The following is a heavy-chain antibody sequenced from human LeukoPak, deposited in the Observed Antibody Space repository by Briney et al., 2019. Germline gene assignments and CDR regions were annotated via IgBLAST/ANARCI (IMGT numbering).Heavy chain of an antibody. J-gene: IGHJ4*02. CDR1: GYTFTSYG. Sequence: WASVKVSCKASGYTFTSYGISWVRQAPGQGLEWMGWISTYNGNTNYAQKLQGRVTMTTDTSTSTAYMELRSLRSDDTAVYYCARHHYDFWSGYPYYFDYWGQGTLVTVSS. V-gene: IGHV1-18*01. CDR2: ISTYNGNT. D-gene: IGHD3-3*01. CDR3: ARHHYDFWSGYPYYFDY.